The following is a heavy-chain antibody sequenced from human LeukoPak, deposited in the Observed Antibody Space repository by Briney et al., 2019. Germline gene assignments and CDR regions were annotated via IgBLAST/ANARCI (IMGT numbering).Heavy chain of an antibody. V-gene: IGHV4-59*08. J-gene: IGHJ2*01. CDR3: ARLGPHPRSVVPAAIAYWYFDL. Sequence: PSETLSLTCTVSGGSISDYYWSWIRQPPGKGLEYIGHIYYTGTTDYNPSLKSRVTISVDTSKNQFSLKLSSVTAADTAVYYCARLGPHPRSVVPAAIAYWYFDLWGRGTLVTVSS. CDR1: GGSISDYY. D-gene: IGHD2-2*02. CDR2: IYYTGTT.